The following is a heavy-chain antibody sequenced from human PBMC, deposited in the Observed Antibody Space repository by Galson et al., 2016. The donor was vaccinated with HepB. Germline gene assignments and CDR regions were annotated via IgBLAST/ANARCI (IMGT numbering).Heavy chain of an antibody. CDR1: RDPMSNISW. CDR2: MFHSGIS. J-gene: IGHJ4*02. D-gene: IGHD1-26*01. V-gene: IGHV4-4*02. Sequence: SETLSLTCAVSRDPMSNISWWGWVRQPPGRGLEWIGEMFHSGISNYNPSLKSRVTISADKSKNHFSLRLTSVTAADTAMYYCVRVRPSTTYFDHWGQGTLVTVSS. CDR3: VRVRPSTTYFDH.